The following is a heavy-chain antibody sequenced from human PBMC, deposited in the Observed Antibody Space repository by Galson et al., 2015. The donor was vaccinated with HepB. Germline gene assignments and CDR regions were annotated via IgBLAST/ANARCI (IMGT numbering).Heavy chain of an antibody. CDR3: AREGFLVGATATCNDY. D-gene: IGHD1-26*01. CDR2: IKQDGSEK. V-gene: IGHV3-7*01. Sequence: SLRLSCAASGFTFSSYWMDWVRQAPGKGLEWVANIKQDGSEKYYVDSVKGRFTISRDNAKNSLYLQMNSLRAEDTAVYYCAREGFLVGATATCNDYWGQGTLVTVSS. J-gene: IGHJ4*02. CDR1: GFTFSSYW.